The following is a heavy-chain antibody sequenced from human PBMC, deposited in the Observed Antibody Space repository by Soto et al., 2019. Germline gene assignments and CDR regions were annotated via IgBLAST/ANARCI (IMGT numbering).Heavy chain of an antibody. CDR2: ISSNGGST. CDR3: VKGTSEFVAEGPDY. Sequence: PGGSLRLSCSASGFPFSSYAMHWVRQAPGKGLEYVSAISSNGGSTYYADSVKGRFTISRDNSKNTLYLQMSSLRAEDTAVYYCVKGTSEFVAEGPDYWGQGTLVTVSS. CDR1: GFPFSSYA. J-gene: IGHJ4*02. D-gene: IGHD2-15*01. V-gene: IGHV3-64D*08.